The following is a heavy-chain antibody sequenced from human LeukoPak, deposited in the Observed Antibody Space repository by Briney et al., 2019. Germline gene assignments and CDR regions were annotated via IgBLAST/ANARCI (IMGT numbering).Heavy chain of an antibody. D-gene: IGHD6-19*01. CDR2: MYYTGST. Sequence: SETLSLTCTVSGDSISSYYWSWIRQPPGKGLEWIGYMYYTGSTTYNPSLKSRVIMSVDTPKNQLSLKLSSVTAADTAVYYCASRPIPVDIFDSWGQGTLVTVSS. CDR1: GDSISSYY. CDR3: ASRPIPVDIFDS. V-gene: IGHV4-59*08. J-gene: IGHJ4*02.